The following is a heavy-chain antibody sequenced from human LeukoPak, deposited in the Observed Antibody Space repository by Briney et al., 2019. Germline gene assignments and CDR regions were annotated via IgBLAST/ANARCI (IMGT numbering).Heavy chain of an antibody. CDR1: GGSISSGGYY. J-gene: IGHJ3*02. Sequence: SETLSLTCTVSGGSISSGGYYWSWIRQHPGKGLEWIGYTYYSGSTYYNPSLKSRVTISVDTSKNQFSLKLSSVTAADTAVYYCARDSSSSFAFDIWGQGTMVTVSS. D-gene: IGHD6-6*01. V-gene: IGHV4-31*03. CDR3: ARDSSSSFAFDI. CDR2: TYYSGST.